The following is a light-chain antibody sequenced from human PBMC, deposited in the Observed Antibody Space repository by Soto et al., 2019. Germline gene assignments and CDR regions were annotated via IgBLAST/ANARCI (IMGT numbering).Light chain of an antibody. V-gene: IGKV1-39*01. J-gene: IGKJ3*01. CDR1: QSISSY. Sequence: DIQMTQSPSSLSASVGDRVTITCRASQSISSYLNWYQQKPGKAPKLLIYAAYSLQSGVPSRFSGSGSGTDFNLTISSLKPEDFAIYYCHQHSNFFG. CDR2: AAY. CDR3: HQHSNF.